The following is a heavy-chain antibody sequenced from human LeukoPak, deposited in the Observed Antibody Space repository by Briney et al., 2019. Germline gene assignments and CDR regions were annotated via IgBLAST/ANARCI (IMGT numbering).Heavy chain of an antibody. CDR3: ARGSGSYGC. Sequence: GGSLRLSCAASGFTFSSYAMSWVRQAPGKGLEWVSAISGSGGSTYYADSVKGRFTISRDNAKNSLYLQMNSLTAEDTAVYYCARGSGSYGCWGQGTLVTVSS. D-gene: IGHD3-10*01. J-gene: IGHJ4*02. V-gene: IGHV3-23*01. CDR2: ISGSGGST. CDR1: GFTFSSYA.